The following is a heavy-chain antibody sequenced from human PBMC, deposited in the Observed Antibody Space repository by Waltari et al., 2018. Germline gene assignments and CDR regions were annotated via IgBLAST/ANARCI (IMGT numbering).Heavy chain of an antibody. D-gene: IGHD3-3*01. J-gene: IGHJ3*02. CDR1: GGSISSGGYY. CDR3: ARGWTRVGDAFDI. Sequence: QVQLQESGPGLVKPSQTLSLTCTVSGGSISSGGYYWSWIRQHPGKGLEWIGYIYYSGSNYYNPALKSRVTISVDTSKNQFSLKLSSVTAADTAVYYCARGWTRVGDAFDIWGQGTMVTVSS. CDR2: IYYSGSN. V-gene: IGHV4-31*03.